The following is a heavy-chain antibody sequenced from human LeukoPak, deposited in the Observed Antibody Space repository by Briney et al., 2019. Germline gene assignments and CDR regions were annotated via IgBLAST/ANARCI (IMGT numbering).Heavy chain of an antibody. CDR2: ISYDGSNK. Sequence: PGGSLRLSCAASGFTFSSYAMHWVRQAPGKGLEWVAVISYDGSNKYYADSVKGRFTISRDNSKNTLYLQMNSLRAEDTALYYCARVSGWPARPAEYFQDWGQGTLVTV. V-gene: IGHV3-30-3*01. CDR1: GFTFSSYA. J-gene: IGHJ1*01. D-gene: IGHD6-19*01. CDR3: ARVSGWPARPAEYFQD.